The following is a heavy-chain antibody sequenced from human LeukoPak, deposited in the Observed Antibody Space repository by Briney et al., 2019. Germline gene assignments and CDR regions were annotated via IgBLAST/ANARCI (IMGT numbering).Heavy chain of an antibody. CDR1: GFTFSTFW. CDR2: MKHDGSEK. D-gene: IGHD1-26*01. J-gene: IGHJ3*02. CDR3: ATAPYIVGAKRDAFDI. V-gene: IGHV3-7*03. Sequence: GGSLRLSCAASGFTFSTFWMSWVRQAPGKGLEWVANMKHDGSEKYYVDSVKGRFTISRDNAKNSLYLQMNSLRAEDTAVYYCATAPYIVGAKRDAFDIWGQGTMVTVSS.